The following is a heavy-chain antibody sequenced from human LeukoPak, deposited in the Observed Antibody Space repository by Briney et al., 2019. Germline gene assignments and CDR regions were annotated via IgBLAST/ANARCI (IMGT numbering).Heavy chain of an antibody. CDR3: ARVAPQTYYDFWSGYPYLDWFDP. CDR1: GYSISSGYY. V-gene: IGHV4-38-2*02. J-gene: IGHJ5*02. Sequence: SETLSLTCTVSGYSISSGYYWGWIRQPPGKGLGWIGSIYHSGSTYYNPSLKSRVTISVDTSKNQFSLKLSSVTAADTAVYYCARVAPQTYYDFWSGYPYLDWFDPWGQGTLVTVSS. D-gene: IGHD3-3*01. CDR2: IYHSGST.